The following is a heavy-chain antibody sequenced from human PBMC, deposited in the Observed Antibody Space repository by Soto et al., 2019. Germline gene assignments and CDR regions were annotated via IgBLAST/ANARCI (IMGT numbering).Heavy chain of an antibody. CDR1: GFTFSWYS. CDR3: ARDQFTVTTFGGFDP. Sequence: EVQLVESGGGLVQPGGSLRLSCAASGFTFSWYSMNWVRQAPGKGLEWVSYISSSSSTIYYEDSVKGRFTISGDNAKNSLFLQMNSLRDEETTVYYCARDQFTVTTFGGFDPWGQGTLVTVSS. D-gene: IGHD4-17*01. V-gene: IGHV3-48*02. J-gene: IGHJ5*02. CDR2: ISSSSSTI.